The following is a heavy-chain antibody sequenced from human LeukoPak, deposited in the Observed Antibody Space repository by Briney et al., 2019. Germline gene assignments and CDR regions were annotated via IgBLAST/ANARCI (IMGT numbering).Heavy chain of an antibody. CDR2: ISAYNGNT. D-gene: IGHD6-6*01. Sequence: ASVKVSCKASGYTFTSYGISWVRQAPGQGLEWMGWISAYNGNTNYAQKLQGRVTMTTDTSTSTAYMELRSLRSDDTAVYYCARDAHARTFRYYYYGMDVWGQGTTVTVSS. CDR3: ARDAHARTFRYYYYGMDV. V-gene: IGHV1-18*01. J-gene: IGHJ6*02. CDR1: GYTFTSYG.